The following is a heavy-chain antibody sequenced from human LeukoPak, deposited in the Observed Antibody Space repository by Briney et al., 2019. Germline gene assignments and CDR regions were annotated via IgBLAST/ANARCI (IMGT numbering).Heavy chain of an antibody. Sequence: GSLRLSCAASGFTFSRYGMSWVRQAPGKGLEWVSAISGSGGSTFYADSVKGRFTISRDNSKNTLYLQMNSLRAEDTAVNYCAKEAVRSSIAVAGTRYFQHWGQGTLVTVSS. CDR1: GFTFSRYG. D-gene: IGHD6-13*01. J-gene: IGHJ1*01. V-gene: IGHV3-23*01. CDR3: AKEAVRSSIAVAGTRYFQH. CDR2: ISGSGGST.